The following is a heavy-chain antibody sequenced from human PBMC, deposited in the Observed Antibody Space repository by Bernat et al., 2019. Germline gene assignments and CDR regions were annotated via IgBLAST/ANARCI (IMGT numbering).Heavy chain of an antibody. J-gene: IGHJ3*02. CDR2: IYYSGST. V-gene: IGHV4-39*02. CDR1: GGSISSSSYY. CDR3: ARDGTYSSSWYGFDI. Sequence: QLQLQESGPGLVKPSETLSLTCTVSGGSISSSSYYWGWIRQPPGKGLEWIGSIYYSGSTYYNPSLKSRVTISVDTSKNQFSLKLSSVTAADTAVYYCARDGTYSSSWYGFDIWGQGTMVTVSS. D-gene: IGHD6-13*01.